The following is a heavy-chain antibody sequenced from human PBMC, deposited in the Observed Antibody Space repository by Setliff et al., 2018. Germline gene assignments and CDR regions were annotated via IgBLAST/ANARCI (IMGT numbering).Heavy chain of an antibody. CDR1: GYTFTRYY. Sequence: ASVKVSCKASGYTFTRYYMHWVRQAPGQRLEWMGIINPSGGSTSYAKEFQGRVTMNRDTSTSTVYMGLSSLRSGDTAVNYCASLDCSSTSCYASWGPFDYWGQGTLVTVSS. V-gene: IGHV1-46*01. CDR3: ASLDCSSTSCYASWGPFDY. CDR2: INPSGGST. J-gene: IGHJ4*02. D-gene: IGHD2-2*01.